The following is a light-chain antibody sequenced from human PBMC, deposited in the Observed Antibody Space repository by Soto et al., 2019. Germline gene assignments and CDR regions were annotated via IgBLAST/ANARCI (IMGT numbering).Light chain of an antibody. CDR3: QQSYSSLYT. Sequence: DIQMTQSPSSLSASVGDRVTITCRASQSISSYLNWYQQKPGKAPKLLIYAASTLQSGVPSRFSGSGSGTDFTLTISSLQAEDFATYSCQQSYSSLYTFGPGTKVDIK. CDR1: QSISSY. V-gene: IGKV1-39*01. J-gene: IGKJ3*01. CDR2: AAS.